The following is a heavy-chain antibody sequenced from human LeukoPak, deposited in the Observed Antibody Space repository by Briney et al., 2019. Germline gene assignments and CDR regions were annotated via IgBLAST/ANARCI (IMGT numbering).Heavy chain of an antibody. V-gene: IGHV1-8*01. CDR1: GYPFINRA. J-gene: IGHJ5*02. CDR2: MSPDSGDT. Sequence: ASVKVSCKASGYPFINRAINWVRQAPGQGLECMGWMSPDSGDTGYAHKFQGRVTITRNTSITTAYMELRSLTFEDTAVYYCARVRLRNGYNWFDPWGQGTLVTVSS. D-gene: IGHD3-3*01. CDR3: ARVRLRNGYNWFDP.